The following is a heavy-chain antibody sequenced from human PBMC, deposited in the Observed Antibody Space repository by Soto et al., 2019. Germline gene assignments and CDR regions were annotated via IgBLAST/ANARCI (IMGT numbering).Heavy chain of an antibody. CDR2: ISGSDGNI. Sequence: PGGSLRLSCAASGFTFSDSFMSWSRQTPGKGLEWLSYISGSDGNIYYADSVRGRFTISRDNAKNSVYLQMNSLRAEDTAVYYCAGDQGPNYMAVWGKGTTVTVS. J-gene: IGHJ6*03. CDR1: GFTFSDSF. V-gene: IGHV3-11*01. CDR3: AGDQGPNYMAV.